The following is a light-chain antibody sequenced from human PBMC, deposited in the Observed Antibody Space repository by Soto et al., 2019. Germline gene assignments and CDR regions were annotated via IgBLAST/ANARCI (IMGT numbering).Light chain of an antibody. CDR1: SFKIGASYE. CDR3: QSYDARLSAYV. V-gene: IGLV1-40*01. CDR2: ANS. J-gene: IGLJ1*01. Sequence: QSVLTQPPSVSGAPGQGVTISCTGSSFKIGASYEVHRYQHLPGTGPKLLIYANSFRPSGVPDRVAASKSGSSASLAITGLPVSDEAAYYGQSYDARLSAYVFGTGPKVTVL.